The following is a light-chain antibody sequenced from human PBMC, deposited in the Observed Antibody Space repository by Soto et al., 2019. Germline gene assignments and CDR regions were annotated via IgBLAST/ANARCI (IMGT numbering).Light chain of an antibody. Sequence: QSALTQPASVSGSPGQSITISCTGTSSDVGGYNYVSWYQQHPGKAPKVMIYEVTKRPSGVPARFSGSRSGNTASLTVSGLQAEDEADYYCSSYAGSNVWVFGGGTKLTVL. CDR1: SSDVGGYNY. J-gene: IGLJ3*02. CDR3: SSYAGSNVWV. CDR2: EVT. V-gene: IGLV2-8*01.